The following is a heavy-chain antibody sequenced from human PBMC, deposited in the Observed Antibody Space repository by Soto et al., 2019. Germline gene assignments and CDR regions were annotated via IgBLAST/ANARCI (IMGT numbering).Heavy chain of an antibody. CDR1: GFSLSTSGVG. CDR2: IYWNDDK. V-gene: IGHV2-5*01. Sequence: QITLKESGPTLVKPTQTLTLTCTFSGFSLSTSGVGVGWIRQPPGKALEWLALIYWNDDKRYSPSLKSTLTITKDTSKNQVVLTVTNMDPVDTATYYCAHRRDYEFDYWGQGTLVTVSS. D-gene: IGHD4-17*01. J-gene: IGHJ4*02. CDR3: AHRRDYEFDY.